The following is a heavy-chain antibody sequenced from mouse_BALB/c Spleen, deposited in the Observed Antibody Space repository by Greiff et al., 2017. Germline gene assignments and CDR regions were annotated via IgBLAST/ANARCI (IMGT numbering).Heavy chain of an antibody. D-gene: IGHD2-1*01. CDR1: GYAFTSYW. Sequence: QVQLKQSGAELVRPGTSVKVSCKASGYAFTSYWMNWVKQRPGQGLEWIGMIDPSDSETHYNQMFKDKATLTVDKSSSTAYMQLSSLTSEDSAVYYCARSHYGNLGNYFDYWGQGTTLTVSS. CDR3: ARSHYGNLGNYFDY. V-gene: IGHV1-61*01. CDR2: IDPSDSET. J-gene: IGHJ2*01.